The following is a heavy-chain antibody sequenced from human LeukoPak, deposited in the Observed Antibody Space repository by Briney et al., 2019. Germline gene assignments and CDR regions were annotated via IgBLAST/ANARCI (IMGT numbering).Heavy chain of an antibody. J-gene: IGHJ5*02. CDR2: IYYSGST. V-gene: IGHV4-59*01. Sequence: SETLSLTCTASGGSISSYYWSWIRQPPGKGLERIGYIYYSGSTNYNPSLKSRVTISVDTSKNQFSLKLSSVTAADTAVYYCARGVATTTNWFDPWGQGTLVTVSS. CDR3: ARGVATTTNWFDP. D-gene: IGHD5-24*01. CDR1: GGSISSYY.